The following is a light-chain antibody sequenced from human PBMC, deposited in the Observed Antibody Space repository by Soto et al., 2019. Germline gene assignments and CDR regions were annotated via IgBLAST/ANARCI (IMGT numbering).Light chain of an antibody. V-gene: IGKV3-20*01. Sequence: ETVLTQSPGTLSLSPGERATLSCRASQSVSSSVLAWYQQTPGQAPRLLIHEASTRAPGIPNRFSGSGSGTDFTLTISRLEPEDFAVYFCQQYNYSPHTFCQGTKLEIK. CDR1: QSVSSSV. CDR3: QQYNYSPHT. CDR2: EAS. J-gene: IGKJ2*01.